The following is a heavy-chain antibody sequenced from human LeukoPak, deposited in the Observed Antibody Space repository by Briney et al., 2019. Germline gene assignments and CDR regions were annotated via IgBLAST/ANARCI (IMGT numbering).Heavy chain of an antibody. Sequence: SETLSLTCTVSGGSISTYYWSWIRQPPGKGLEWIGYIYYSGSTNYNPSLKSRVTISVDTSKNQFSLKLSSATAADTAVYYCARGGSSADNWFDPWGQGTLVTVSS. CDR3: ARGGSSADNWFDP. CDR1: GGSISTYY. CDR2: IYYSGST. D-gene: IGHD2-15*01. V-gene: IGHV4-59*12. J-gene: IGHJ5*02.